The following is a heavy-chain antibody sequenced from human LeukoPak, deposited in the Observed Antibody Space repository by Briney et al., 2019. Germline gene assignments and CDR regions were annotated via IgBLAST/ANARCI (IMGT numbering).Heavy chain of an antibody. Sequence: SETLSLTCTVSGGSISSYYWSWLRQPAGKGLEWIGRIYSGGSTNYNPSLKSRVTMSVDSSNNQFSLKLSSVTAADTAVFYCARENTGSYREFDYWGQGTLVTVSS. V-gene: IGHV4-4*07. CDR2: IYSGGST. J-gene: IGHJ4*02. CDR3: ARENTGSYREFDY. D-gene: IGHD1-26*01. CDR1: GGSISSYY.